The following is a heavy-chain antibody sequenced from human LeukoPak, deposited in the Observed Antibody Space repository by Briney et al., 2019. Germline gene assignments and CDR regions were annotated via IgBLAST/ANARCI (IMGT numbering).Heavy chain of an antibody. J-gene: IGHJ4*02. V-gene: IGHV3-23*01. CDR2: ISASGGST. CDR1: GFTFSSYA. CDR3: AKLVVVVGTIDYLDY. Sequence: GGSLRLSCAASGFTFSSYAMTWVRQAPGKGLEWVSVISASGGSTYYADSVKGRFTISRDNSKNTLYLQMNSLRAEDTAVYYCAKLVVVVGTIDYLDYWGQGSLVTVSS. D-gene: IGHD2-15*01.